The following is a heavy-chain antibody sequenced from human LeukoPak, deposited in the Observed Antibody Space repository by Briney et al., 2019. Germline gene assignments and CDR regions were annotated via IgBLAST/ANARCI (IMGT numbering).Heavy chain of an antibody. D-gene: IGHD3-16*01. Sequence: ASVKVSCKGSGYTFSNYGISWVRQAPGQGLEWLGCISDYKGNTNYARELQGRLTITTDTSTGIAYMELKSLGSDDTAVYYCARAGGVSFVARWFDPWGQGSLVSVSS. J-gene: IGHJ5*02. CDR2: ISDYKGNT. CDR1: GYTFSNYG. CDR3: ARAGGVSFVARWFDP. V-gene: IGHV1-18*01.